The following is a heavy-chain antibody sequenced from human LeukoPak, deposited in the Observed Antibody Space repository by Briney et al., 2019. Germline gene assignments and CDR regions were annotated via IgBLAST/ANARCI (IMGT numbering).Heavy chain of an antibody. D-gene: IGHD3-22*01. J-gene: IGHJ4*02. CDR3: AREDSSGYSDRSFDY. V-gene: IGHV4-59*12. Sequence: PSETLSLTCTVSGGSISSDYWSWIRQPPGKGLEWIGYIYYGGIANYTPSLKSRVTISLDTSKNQFSLKLNSVTAADTAVYYCAREDSSGYSDRSFDYWGQGTLVTVSS. CDR1: GGSISSDY. CDR2: IYYGGIA.